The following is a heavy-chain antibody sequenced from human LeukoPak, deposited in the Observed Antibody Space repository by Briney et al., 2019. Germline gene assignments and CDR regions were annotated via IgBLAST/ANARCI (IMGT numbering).Heavy chain of an antibody. J-gene: IGHJ6*02. Sequence: GGSLRLSCAASGFTFSSYGMHWVRQAPGKGLEWVAVIWYDGSNEYYADSVKGRFTISRDNSKNTLYLQMNSLRAEDTAVYYCARDQEAGGYYDSSGKIYYYGMDVWGQGTTVTVSS. D-gene: IGHD3-22*01. CDR2: IWYDGSNE. V-gene: IGHV3-33*01. CDR3: ARDQEAGGYYDSSGKIYYYGMDV. CDR1: GFTFSSYG.